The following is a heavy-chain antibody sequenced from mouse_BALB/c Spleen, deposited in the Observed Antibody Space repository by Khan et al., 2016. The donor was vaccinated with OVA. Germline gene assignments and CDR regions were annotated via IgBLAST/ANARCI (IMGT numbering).Heavy chain of an antibody. V-gene: IGHV1-39*01. D-gene: IGHD2-1*01. CDR3: TRLGTNYSFDY. CDR1: GYSFTDYN. CDR2: IDPYYGDA. J-gene: IGHJ2*01. Sequence: VQLQQSGPELDKPGASVKISCKASGYSFTDYNMNWVKQSNGKSLEWIGNIDPYYGDAHYNQKFKGKATLTVDRSSNTAYMQLKSLTSEDSAVYYCTRLGTNYSFDYWGQGTTLTVSS.